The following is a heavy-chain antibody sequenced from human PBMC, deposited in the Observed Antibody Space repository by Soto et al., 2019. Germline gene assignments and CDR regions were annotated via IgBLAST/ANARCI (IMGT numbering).Heavy chain of an antibody. CDR1: GGSFSGYY. Sequence: SETLSLTCAVYGGSFSGYYWSWIRQPPGKGLEWIGEINHSGSTNYNPSLKSRVTISVDTSKNQFSLKLSSVTAADTAVYYCARLTYYDYIWGSSHFDYWGQGTLVTVSS. V-gene: IGHV4-34*01. D-gene: IGHD3-16*01. CDR3: ARLTYYDYIWGSSHFDY. J-gene: IGHJ4*02. CDR2: INHSGST.